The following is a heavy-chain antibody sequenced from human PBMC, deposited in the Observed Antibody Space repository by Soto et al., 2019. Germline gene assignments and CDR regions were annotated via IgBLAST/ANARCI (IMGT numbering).Heavy chain of an antibody. V-gene: IGHV1-18*01. CDR3: ARDRYLSFWSGYLEGQAWLSRYMGV. CDR1: GYTFTSYG. CDR2: ISAYNGNT. J-gene: IGHJ6*03. D-gene: IGHD3-3*01. Sequence: GASVKVSCKASGYTFTSYGISWVRQAPGQGLEWMGWISAYNGNTNYAQQLQGRVTMTTDTSTSKDYMELRSLRSDDTAVYYGARDRYLSFWSGYLEGQAWLSRYMGVWGKGTTVPV.